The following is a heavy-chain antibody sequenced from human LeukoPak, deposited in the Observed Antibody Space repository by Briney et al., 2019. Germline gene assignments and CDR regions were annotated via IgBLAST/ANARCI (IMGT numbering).Heavy chain of an antibody. V-gene: IGHV3-9*01. Sequence: GGSLRLSCAASGFTFDDYAMHWVRQAPGKGLEWVSGISWNSGSIGYADSVKSRFTISRDNAKNSLYLQMNSLRAEDTALYYCAKGNGNYDFWSGYYRAYYYYGMDVWGQGTTVTVSS. J-gene: IGHJ6*02. D-gene: IGHD3-3*01. CDR2: ISWNSGSI. CDR1: GFTFDDYA. CDR3: AKGNGNYDFWSGYYRAYYYYGMDV.